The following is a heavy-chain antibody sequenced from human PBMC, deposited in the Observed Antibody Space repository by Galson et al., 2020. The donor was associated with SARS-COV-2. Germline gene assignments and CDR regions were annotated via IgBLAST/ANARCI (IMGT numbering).Heavy chain of an antibody. Sequence: GESLKISCEVSGFAVSDSYLSWVRQAPGKGLEWVSIIYSGGSTYYSDSVKGRFTISRDTSNNTVFLQMNSLRADDTAVYYCARDVTIFGELTSNYMDVWGKGTTVTVSS. J-gene: IGHJ6*03. V-gene: IGHV3-53*01. CDR3: ARDVTIFGELTSNYMDV. D-gene: IGHD3-3*01. CDR2: IYSGGST. CDR1: GFAVSDSY.